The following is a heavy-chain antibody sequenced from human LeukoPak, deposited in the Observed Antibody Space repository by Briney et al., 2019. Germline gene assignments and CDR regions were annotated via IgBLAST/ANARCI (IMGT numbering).Heavy chain of an antibody. CDR3: ARSGGFSGYMDV. D-gene: IGHD3-16*01. Sequence: PSETLSFTCTVSGGSISSYYWSWIRQPPGKGLEWIGYIYYSGSTNYNPSLRSRVTISVDTSKNQFSLKLSSVTAADTAVYYCARSGGFSGYMDVWGKGTTVTVSS. J-gene: IGHJ6*03. CDR1: GGSISSYY. CDR2: IYYSGST. V-gene: IGHV4-59*01.